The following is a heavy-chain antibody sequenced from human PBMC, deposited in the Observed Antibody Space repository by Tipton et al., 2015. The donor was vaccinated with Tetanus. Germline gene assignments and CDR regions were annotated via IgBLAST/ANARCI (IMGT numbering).Heavy chain of an antibody. Sequence: TLSLTCTVSGGSISSYYWSWIRQPAGKGLEWIGRIYTSGSTNYNPSLKSRVTMSVDTSKNQFSLKLSSVTAADTAVYYCARDKGGSGSYYKEGRFDPWGQGTLVTVSS. CDR3: ARDKGGSGSYYKEGRFDP. V-gene: IGHV4-4*07. CDR2: IYTSGST. CDR1: GGSISSYY. J-gene: IGHJ5*02. D-gene: IGHD3-10*01.